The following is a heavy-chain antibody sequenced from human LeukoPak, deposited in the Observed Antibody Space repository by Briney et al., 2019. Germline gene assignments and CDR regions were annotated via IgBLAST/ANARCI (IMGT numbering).Heavy chain of an antibody. CDR1: GFTFSSYS. V-gene: IGHV3-21*01. D-gene: IGHD1-26*01. Sequence: GGSLRLSCAASGFTFSSYSMNWVRQAPGKGLEWVSSISSSSSYIYYADSVKGRFTISRDNAKNSLYLQMNSLRAEDTAVYYCARERNIVRVSYYFDYWGQGTLVTVSS. CDR3: ARERNIVRVSYYFDY. J-gene: IGHJ4*02. CDR2: ISSSSSYI.